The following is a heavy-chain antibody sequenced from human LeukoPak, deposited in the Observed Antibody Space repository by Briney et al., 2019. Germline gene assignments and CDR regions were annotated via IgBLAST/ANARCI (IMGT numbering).Heavy chain of an antibody. CDR3: ARDTSGYYTTDY. Sequence: SGTSRRLSCAASGFTFSSYGMHWVRQAPGKGLEWVAIISYDGSQKYYTDSVKGRFTISRDTSKNTLYLQMNSLRAEDTAVYYCARDTSGYYTTDYWGQGTLVTVSS. D-gene: IGHD3-22*01. V-gene: IGHV3-30*03. CDR2: ISYDGSQK. CDR1: GFTFSSYG. J-gene: IGHJ4*02.